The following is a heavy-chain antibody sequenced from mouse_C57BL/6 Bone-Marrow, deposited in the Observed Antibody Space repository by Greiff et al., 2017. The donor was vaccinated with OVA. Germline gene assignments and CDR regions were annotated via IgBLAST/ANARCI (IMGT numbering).Heavy chain of an antibody. CDR2: IYPGDGDT. V-gene: IGHV1-82*01. CDR3: ARRDYGSSYYFDY. J-gene: IGHJ2*01. D-gene: IGHD1-1*01. CDR1: GYAFSSSW. Sequence: VVKPGASVKISCKASGYAFSSSWMNWVKQRPGKGLEWIGRIYPGDGDTNYNGKFKGKATLTADKSSSTAYMQLSSLTSEDSAVYFCARRDYGSSYYFDYWGQGTTLTVSS.